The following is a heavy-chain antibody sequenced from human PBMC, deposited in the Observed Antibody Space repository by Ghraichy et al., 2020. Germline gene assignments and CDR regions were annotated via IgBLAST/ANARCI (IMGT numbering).Heavy chain of an antibody. D-gene: IGHD2-2*01. CDR3: AKDRSSTSSYAMDV. J-gene: IGHJ6*02. V-gene: IGHV3-23*01. CDR1: GFTFRSYA. CDR2: IGGSGGST. Sequence: GESLNTSCAASGFTFRSYAMNWVRQAPGKGLEWVSGIGGSGGSTHYADSVKGRFTISRDNSKNTLYLQMNSLRAEDTAVYYCAKDRSSTSSYAMDVWGQGTTVTVSS.